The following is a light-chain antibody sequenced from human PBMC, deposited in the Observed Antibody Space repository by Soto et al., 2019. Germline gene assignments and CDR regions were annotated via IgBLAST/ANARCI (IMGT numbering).Light chain of an antibody. V-gene: IGLV2-8*01. J-gene: IGLJ2*01. CDR1: FSDVGGYKF. Sequence: QPVLTQPPSASGSPGQSVTISCTGTFSDVGGYKFVSWYQQHPGKVPKLMIYEVNKRPSGVPDRFSGSKSGNTASLTVSGLQAEDEADYYCSSYEGSNNLLFGGGTKVTVL. CDR2: EVN. CDR3: SSYEGSNNLL.